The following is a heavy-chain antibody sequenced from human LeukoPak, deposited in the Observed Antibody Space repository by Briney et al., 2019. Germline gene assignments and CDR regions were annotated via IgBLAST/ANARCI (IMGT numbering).Heavy chain of an antibody. J-gene: IGHJ4*02. V-gene: IGHV1-2*06. CDR1: GYTFTGYY. CDR3: ARDVRVGAEGPFDY. D-gene: IGHD1-26*01. Sequence: ASVKVSCKASGYTFTGYYTHWVRQAPGQGLEWMGRINPNSGGTNYAQKFQGRVTMTRDTSTSTVYMELSSLRSEDTAVHYCARDVRVGAEGPFDYWGQGTLVTVSS. CDR2: INPNSGGT.